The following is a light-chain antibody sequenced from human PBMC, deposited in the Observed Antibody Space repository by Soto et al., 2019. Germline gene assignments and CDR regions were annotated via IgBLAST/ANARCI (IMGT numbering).Light chain of an antibody. J-gene: IGKJ5*01. Sequence: EFVLTQSASTLSLSPGERATLSCRASQSVSNYLAWYQQKTGQAPRLLIYDASNRATGIPARFSGSGYGTDFNLTISSLETEDFAVYYCQQRSNWPPTFGQGTRLEIK. CDR3: QQRSNWPPT. V-gene: IGKV3-11*01. CDR1: QSVSNY. CDR2: DAS.